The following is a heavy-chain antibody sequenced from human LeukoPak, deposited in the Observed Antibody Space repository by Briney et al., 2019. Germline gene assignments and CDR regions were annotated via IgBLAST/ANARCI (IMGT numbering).Heavy chain of an antibody. CDR3: AELGITMIGGV. D-gene: IGHD3-10*02. CDR2: NSSSSSYK. Sequence: GGSLRLSCAASGFTFSTYTMNWVRQGPRKGLEWVSSNSSSSSYKYYADSVKGRFTISRDNAKNSLYLQMNSLRAEDTAVYYCAELGITMIGGVWGKGTTVTISS. CDR1: GFTFSTYT. V-gene: IGHV3-21*01. J-gene: IGHJ6*04.